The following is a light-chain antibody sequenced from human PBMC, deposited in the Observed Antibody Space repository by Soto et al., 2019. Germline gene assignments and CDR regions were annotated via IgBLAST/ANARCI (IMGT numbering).Light chain of an antibody. CDR2: VNS. CDR3: QSYESSLSAL. CDR1: SSNIGAGYD. J-gene: IGLJ2*01. Sequence: QSVLTQPPSVSGAPGQRVTISCTGSSSNIGAGYDVHWYQQLPGTAPKLLIYVNSNRPSGVPDRFSGSKSGTSASLAITVLQAEDEADYYCQSYESSLSALFGGGTKLTVL. V-gene: IGLV1-40*01.